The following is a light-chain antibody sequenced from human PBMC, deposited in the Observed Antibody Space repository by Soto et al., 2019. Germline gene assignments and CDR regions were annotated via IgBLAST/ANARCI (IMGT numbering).Light chain of an antibody. Sequence: DIPMTQSPSSLSASVGDRVTITCQASQDISNYLNWYQQKPGKAPKLLIYDASNLETGVPSRFSGSGSGTDFTFTISSLQPEDIATYYCQQYDKRPALTVGGGTKVEIK. CDR1: QDISNY. CDR2: DAS. CDR3: QQYDKRPALT. V-gene: IGKV1-33*01. J-gene: IGKJ4*01.